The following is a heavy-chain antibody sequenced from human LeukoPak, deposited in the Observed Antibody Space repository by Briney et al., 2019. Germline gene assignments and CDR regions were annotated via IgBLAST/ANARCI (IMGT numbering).Heavy chain of an antibody. V-gene: IGHV3-7*02. J-gene: IGHJ3*02. CDR1: GFTFNSYW. Sequence: GGSLRLSCAASGFTFNSYWMTWVRQAPGKALEWVASIKQDGSNKYYADSVKGRFTISRDNAKNSLYLQMNSLRAEDTAIYYCVRGGYCSGGTCYKWNAFDIWGQGTMVTVSS. CDR3: VRGGYCSGGTCYKWNAFDI. CDR2: IKQDGSNK. D-gene: IGHD2-15*01.